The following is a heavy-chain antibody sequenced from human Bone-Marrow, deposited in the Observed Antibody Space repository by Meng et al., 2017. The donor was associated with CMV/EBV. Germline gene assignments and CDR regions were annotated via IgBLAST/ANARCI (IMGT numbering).Heavy chain of an antibody. J-gene: IGHJ4*02. CDR2: ISGSGGST. Sequence: GGSLRLSCAASGFTFSSYAMSWVRQAPGKGLEWVSAISGSGGSTYYADSVKGRFTISRDNSKNTLYLQMKSLRPEDAAVYYCARGWRTYATGGYRYNGYFDYWGQGTLVTVSS. CDR1: GFTFSSYA. V-gene: IGHV3-23*01. D-gene: IGHD2-8*02. CDR3: ARGWRTYATGGYRYNGYFDY.